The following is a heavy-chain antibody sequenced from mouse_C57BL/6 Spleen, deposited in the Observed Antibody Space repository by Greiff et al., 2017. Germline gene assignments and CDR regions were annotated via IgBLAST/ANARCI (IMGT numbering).Heavy chain of an antibody. Sequence: QVQLQQPGAELVKPGASVKMSCKASGYTFTSYWITWVKQRPGQGLEWIGDIYPGSGSTNYNEKFKSKATLTVDTSSSTAYMQLSSLTSEDSAVYYCAREDQYYGSSPFYAMDYWGQGTSVTVSS. CDR1: GYTFTSYW. CDR3: AREDQYYGSSPFYAMDY. CDR2: IYPGSGST. V-gene: IGHV1-55*01. J-gene: IGHJ4*01. D-gene: IGHD1-1*01.